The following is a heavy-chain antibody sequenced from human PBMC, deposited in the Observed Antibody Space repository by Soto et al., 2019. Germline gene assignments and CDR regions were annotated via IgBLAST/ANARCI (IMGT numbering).Heavy chain of an antibody. CDR3: ARDRTANLYYYGSGLYGMDV. CDR2: ISYDGSNK. Sequence: QVQLVESGGGVVQPGRSLRLSCAASGFTFSSYAMHWVHQAPGKGLEWVAVISYDGSNKYYADSVKGRFTISRDNSKNTLYLQMNSLRAEDTAVYYCARDRTANLYYYGSGLYGMDVWGQGTTVTVSS. J-gene: IGHJ6*02. D-gene: IGHD3-10*01. CDR1: GFTFSSYA. V-gene: IGHV3-30-3*01.